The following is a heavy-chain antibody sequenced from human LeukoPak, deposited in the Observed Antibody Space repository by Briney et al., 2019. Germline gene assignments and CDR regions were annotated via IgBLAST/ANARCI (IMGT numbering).Heavy chain of an antibody. Sequence: PPGGSLRLSCAASGFTFSGSTMSWVRQAPGRGLEWVSGISGSGGTTRHADSVKGRFTISIDNSKNTLYLQMNSLRAEDTAVYYRAKDRGIVVVPPLFDYWGQGTLVTVSS. V-gene: IGHV3-23*01. D-gene: IGHD2-2*01. CDR3: AKDRGIVVVPPLFDY. J-gene: IGHJ4*02. CDR2: ISGSGGTT. CDR1: GFTFSGST.